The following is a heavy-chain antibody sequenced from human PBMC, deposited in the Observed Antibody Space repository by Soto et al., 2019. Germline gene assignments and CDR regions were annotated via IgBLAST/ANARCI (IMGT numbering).Heavy chain of an antibody. V-gene: IGHV3-74*01. CDR1: GFTFSSYW. CDR3: TRDSGGRDAY. Sequence: GWSLRLSCAASGFTFSSYWMHWVRQVPGKGLVWVSRINTDGSITSHADSVKGRFTISRDNAKNTLYLQMNSLRADDTAVYYCTRDSGGRDAYWGQGALVTVSA. J-gene: IGHJ4*02. D-gene: IGHD2-15*01. CDR2: INTDGSIT.